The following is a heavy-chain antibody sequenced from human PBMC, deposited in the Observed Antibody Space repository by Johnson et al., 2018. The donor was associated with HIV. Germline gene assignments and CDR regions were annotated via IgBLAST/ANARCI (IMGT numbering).Heavy chain of an antibody. D-gene: IGHD5-18*01. J-gene: IGHJ3*02. CDR1: GFTFDDYA. CDR2: VYSGGSA. CDR3: ARVSLAYSYGYDAFDI. V-gene: IGHV3-66*02. Sequence: VQLVESGGGVVRPGGSLRLSCAASGFTFDDYAMHWVRQAPGKGLEWVSIVYSGGSAYYADSVKGRFTISRDNSKNTLYLQMNSLRVEDTAVYYCARVSLAYSYGYDAFDIWGQGTMVTVSS.